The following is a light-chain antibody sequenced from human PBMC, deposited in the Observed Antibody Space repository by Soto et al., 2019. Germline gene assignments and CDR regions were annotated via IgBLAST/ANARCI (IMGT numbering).Light chain of an antibody. V-gene: IGKV1-9*01. CDR3: QQLNTYPVT. J-gene: IGKJ4*01. CDR1: QGISRY. Sequence: IQLTQSPSSLSASVGDSVTITCRASQGISRYSSWYQQKPGRAPKLLISAASTLQSGAPARFSGSGSGTDFTLSITSLRPEDFATYYCQQLNTYPVTFGGGTKVDIK. CDR2: AAS.